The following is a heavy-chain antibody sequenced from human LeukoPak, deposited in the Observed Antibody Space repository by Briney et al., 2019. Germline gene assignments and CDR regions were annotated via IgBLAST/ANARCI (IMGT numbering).Heavy chain of an antibody. CDR2: IRSSSSYT. V-gene: IGHV3-11*05. J-gene: IGHJ4*02. D-gene: IGHD5-18*01. CDR1: GLIYRHCY. Sequence: GGSLRLSCAASGLIYRHCYERCPRQAPGKGLEWVSYIRSSSSYTNYADSVKGRITIFRENDKNSLYLQMNSLRAEDTAVYYCARGTGEDTAMVRAFDYWGQGTLVTVSS. CDR3: ARGTGEDTAMVRAFDY.